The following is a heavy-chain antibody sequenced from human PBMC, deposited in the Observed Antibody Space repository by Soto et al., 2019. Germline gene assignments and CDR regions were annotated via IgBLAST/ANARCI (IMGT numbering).Heavy chain of an antibody. CDR3: AKTIIQAGKDF. D-gene: IGHD3-3*01. V-gene: IGHV3-23*01. J-gene: IGHJ4*02. CDR2: ITGNGGDT. CDR1: GYIFSSYG. Sequence: GGSLRLSCVGSGYIFSSYGITWVRQAPGKGLEWVSFITGNGGDTHYADSVKGRFTISKDNSKNTVYLQMNSLRVEDTAVYYCAKTIIQAGKDFWGQGTLVTVSS.